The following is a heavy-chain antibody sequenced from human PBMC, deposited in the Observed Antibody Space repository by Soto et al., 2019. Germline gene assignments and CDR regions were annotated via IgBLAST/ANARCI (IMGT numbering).Heavy chain of an antibody. Sequence: GGSLRLSCAASGFTFSSYSMNWVRQAPGKGLEWVSSISSSSSYIYYADSVKGRFTISRDNAKNSLYLQMNSLRAEDTAVYYCARVAELLRYFDWFPTYYYMDVWGKGTTVTVSS. CDR3: ARVAELLRYFDWFPTYYYMDV. D-gene: IGHD3-9*01. CDR1: GFTFSSYS. J-gene: IGHJ6*03. CDR2: ISSSSSYI. V-gene: IGHV3-21*01.